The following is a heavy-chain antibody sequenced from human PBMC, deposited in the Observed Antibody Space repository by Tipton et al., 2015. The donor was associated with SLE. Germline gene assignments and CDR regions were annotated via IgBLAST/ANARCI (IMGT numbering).Heavy chain of an antibody. CDR1: GGSISSGAYY. J-gene: IGHJ2*01. V-gene: IGHV4-31*03. D-gene: IGHD3-16*01. CDR3: ATMGDRWYLHL. Sequence: TLSLTCTVSGGSISSGAYYWSWIRQHPGKGLEWIGYIYYSGNTYYNPSLRSRVRISVDTSVNQFSLDLSSVTAADTAVYYCATMGDRWYLHLWSRGTPVTVSS. CDR2: IYYSGNT.